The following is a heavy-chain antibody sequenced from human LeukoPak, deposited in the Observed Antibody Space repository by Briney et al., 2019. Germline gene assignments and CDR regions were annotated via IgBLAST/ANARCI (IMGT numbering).Heavy chain of an antibody. Sequence: GGSLRLSCAASGFTASSNYMSWVRQAPGKGLEYVSAISSNGGSTYYANSVKGRFTISRDNSKNTLYLQMGSLRAEDMAVYYCARLEGYSYDYWGQGTLVTVSS. V-gene: IGHV3-64*01. J-gene: IGHJ4*02. D-gene: IGHD5-18*01. CDR3: ARLEGYSYDY. CDR1: GFTASSNY. CDR2: ISSNGGST.